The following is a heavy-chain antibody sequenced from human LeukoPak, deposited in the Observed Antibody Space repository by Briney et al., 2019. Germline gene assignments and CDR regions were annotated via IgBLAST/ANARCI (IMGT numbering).Heavy chain of an antibody. D-gene: IGHD4-17*01. V-gene: IGHV1-18*01. CDR2: ISAYNGNT. CDR3: ARDRVGGDLTGVSLY. CDR1: GYPFDNFG. J-gene: IGHJ4*01. Sequence: ASVKVSCKASGYPFDNFGLTWVRQAPGQGLEWMGWISAYNGNTHYAQKFRGRLTLTTEPSTRPAYLELRSLESDDTAVYYCARDRVGGDLTGVSLYWGQGTLVTVSS.